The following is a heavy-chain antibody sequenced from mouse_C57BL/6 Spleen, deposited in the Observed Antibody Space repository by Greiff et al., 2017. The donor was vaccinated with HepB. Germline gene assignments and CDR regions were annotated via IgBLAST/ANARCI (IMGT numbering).Heavy chain of an antibody. CDR2: IDPSDSYT. CDR3: ARLLRYYFDY. J-gene: IGHJ2*01. CDR1: GYTFTSYW. V-gene: IGHV1-50*01. Sequence: VQLQQSGAELVKPGASVKLSCKASGYTFTSYWMQWVKQRPGQGLEWIGEIDPSDSYTNYNQKFKGKATLTVDTSSSTAYMQLSSLTSEDSAVYYCARLLRYYFDYWGQGTTLTVSS. D-gene: IGHD1-1*01.